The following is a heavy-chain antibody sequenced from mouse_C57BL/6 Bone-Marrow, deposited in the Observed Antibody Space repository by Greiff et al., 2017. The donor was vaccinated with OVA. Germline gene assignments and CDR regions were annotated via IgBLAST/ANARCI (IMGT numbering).Heavy chain of an antibody. CDR2: IDPENGDT. CDR1: GFNIKDDY. D-gene: IGHD2-3*01. V-gene: IGHV14-4*01. Sequence: EVQLQQSGAELVRPGASVKLSCTASGFNIKDDYMHWVKQRPEQGLEWIGWIDPENGDTEYASKFQGKATITADTSSNTAYLQLSSLTSEDTAVYYCTSRGLLYAMDYWGQGTSVTVSS. CDR3: TSRGLLYAMDY. J-gene: IGHJ4*01.